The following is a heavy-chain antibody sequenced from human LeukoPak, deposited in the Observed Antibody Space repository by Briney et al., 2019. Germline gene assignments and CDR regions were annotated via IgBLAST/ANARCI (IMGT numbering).Heavy chain of an antibody. Sequence: SQTLSLTCTVSGGSISSGGYYWSWIRQHPGKGLEWIGYIYYSGGTYYNPSLKSRVTISVDTSKNQFSLKLSSLTAADTAVYYCASCSSSHSYFDYWGQGTLVTVSS. V-gene: IGHV4-31*03. J-gene: IGHJ4*02. CDR1: GGSISSGGYY. CDR2: IYYSGGT. D-gene: IGHD2-2*01. CDR3: ASCSSSHSYFDY.